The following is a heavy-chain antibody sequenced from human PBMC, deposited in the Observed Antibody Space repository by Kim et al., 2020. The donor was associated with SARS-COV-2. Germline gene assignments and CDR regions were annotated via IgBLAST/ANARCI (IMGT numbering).Heavy chain of an antibody. CDR1: GGSINSSTYY. Sequence: SETLSLTCTVSGGSINSSTYYWGWIRQPPGKGLEWIGSIYYNGNTSYNPSHKSRVTISVDRSKNHFSLKVSSVTAADTAVYFCGRQYYYGMDVWGQGTTVTVSS. CDR2: IYYNGNT. CDR3: GRQYYYGMDV. V-gene: IGHV4-39*02. J-gene: IGHJ6*02.